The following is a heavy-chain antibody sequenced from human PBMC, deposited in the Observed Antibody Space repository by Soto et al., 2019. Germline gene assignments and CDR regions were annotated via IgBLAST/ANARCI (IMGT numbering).Heavy chain of an antibody. CDR1: GGSFSGYY. Sequence: QVQLQQWGAGLLKPSETLSLTCAVYGGSFSGYYWSWIRQPPGKGLEWIGEINHSGSTNYNPSLKSRVTISVDTSKNRFSLKLSSVTAADTAVYYCAGEYCGGDCLGWFDPWGQGTLVTVSS. CDR2: INHSGST. V-gene: IGHV4-34*01. CDR3: AGEYCGGDCLGWFDP. J-gene: IGHJ5*02. D-gene: IGHD2-21*02.